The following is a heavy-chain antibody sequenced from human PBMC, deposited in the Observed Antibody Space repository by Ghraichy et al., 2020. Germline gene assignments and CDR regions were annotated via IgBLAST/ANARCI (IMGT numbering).Heavy chain of an antibody. CDR3: ARDLSGWYV. V-gene: IGHV4-59*01. Sequence: SETLSLTCTVSGGSISSYYWSWIRQPPGKGLEWIGYIYYSGSTNYNPSLKSRVTISVDTSKNQFSLKLSSVTAADTAVYYCARDLSGWYVWGQGTLVTVSS. D-gene: IGHD6-19*01. J-gene: IGHJ4*02. CDR2: IYYSGST. CDR1: GGSISSYY.